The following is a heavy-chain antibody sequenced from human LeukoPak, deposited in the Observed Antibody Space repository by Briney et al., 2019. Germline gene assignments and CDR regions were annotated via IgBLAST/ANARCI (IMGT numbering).Heavy chain of an antibody. D-gene: IGHD3-22*01. V-gene: IGHV1-69*04. CDR1: GGTFSSYA. CDR3: ARDRHSWEGGYYDSSGSIDY. Sequence: ASVKFSCKASGGTFSSYAISWVRQAPGQGLEWMGRIIPILGIANYAQKFQGRVTITADKSTSTAYMELSSLRSEDTAVYYCARDRHSWEGGYYDSSGSIDYWGQGTLVTVSS. J-gene: IGHJ4*02. CDR2: IIPILGIA.